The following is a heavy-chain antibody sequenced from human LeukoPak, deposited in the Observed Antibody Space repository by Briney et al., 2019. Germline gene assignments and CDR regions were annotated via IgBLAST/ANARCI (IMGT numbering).Heavy chain of an antibody. CDR3: ARAYLPHGTIFGVVMASKNNFDY. J-gene: IGHJ4*02. D-gene: IGHD3-3*01. Sequence: PGGSLRLSCAASGFTFSSYSMNWVRQAPGKGLEWVSYISSSSSSTIYYADSVKGRFTISRDNAKNSLYLQMNSLRAEDTAVYYCARAYLPHGTIFGVVMASKNNFDYWGQGTLVTVSS. V-gene: IGHV3-48*01. CDR2: ISSSSSSTI. CDR1: GFTFSSYS.